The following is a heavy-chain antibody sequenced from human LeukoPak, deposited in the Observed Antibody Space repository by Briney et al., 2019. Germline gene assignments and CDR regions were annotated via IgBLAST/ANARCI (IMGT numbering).Heavy chain of an antibody. Sequence: VGSLRLSCAPSVVTFCSVVIHCGRQAPGKGLERMSFIRDDGSNKYYADSVKGRFTIYRDNSKNTLYLQMNSLRAEDTAVYYCAKGYSYGFVYWGQGTLVTVSS. J-gene: IGHJ4*02. CDR1: VVTFCSVV. CDR3: AKGYSYGFVY. CDR2: IRDDGSNK. V-gene: IGHV3-30*02. D-gene: IGHD5-18*01.